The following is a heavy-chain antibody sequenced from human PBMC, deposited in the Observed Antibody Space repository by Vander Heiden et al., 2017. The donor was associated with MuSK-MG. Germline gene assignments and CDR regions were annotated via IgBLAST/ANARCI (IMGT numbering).Heavy chain of an antibody. CDR2: ISSDGSTK. Sequence: QVQLVESGGGVVQPGRSLRLSCAASGFTFSSYGMHWVRQAPGKGLEWVAVISSDGSTKYYADSVKGRFTISRDNSKNTLYLQMNSLRAEDTAVYFCTEPVYWGQGTLVTVSS. V-gene: IGHV3-30*03. J-gene: IGHJ4*02. CDR1: GFTFSSYG. CDR3: TEPVY.